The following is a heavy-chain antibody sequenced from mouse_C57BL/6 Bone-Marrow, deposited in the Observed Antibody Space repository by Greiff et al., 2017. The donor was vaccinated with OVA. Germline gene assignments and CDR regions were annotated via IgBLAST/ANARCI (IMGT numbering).Heavy chain of an antibody. J-gene: IGHJ4*01. CDR3: ARVPEGYYHYYYAMDY. D-gene: IGHD2-3*01. V-gene: IGHV1-53*01. CDR1: GYTFTSYW. Sequence: QVQLQQPGTELVKPGASVKLSCKASGYTFTSYWMHWVKQRPGQGLEWIGNINPSNGGTNYNEKFKSKATLTVDKSSSTAYMQLSSLTSEDSAVYYCARVPEGYYHYYYAMDYWGQGTSVTVSS. CDR2: INPSNGGT.